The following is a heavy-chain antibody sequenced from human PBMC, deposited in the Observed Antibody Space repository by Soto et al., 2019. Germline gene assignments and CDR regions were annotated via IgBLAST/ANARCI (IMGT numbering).Heavy chain of an antibody. D-gene: IGHD3-10*01. CDR3: AKVPPTITMVRGAEFDY. Sequence: GGSLRLSCAASGFTFSSYAMSWVRQAPGKGLEWVSAISGSGGSTYYADSVKGRFTISRDNSKNTLHLQMNSLRAEDTAVYYCAKVPPTITMVRGAEFDYWGQGTLVTVSS. V-gene: IGHV3-23*01. J-gene: IGHJ4*02. CDR1: GFTFSSYA. CDR2: ISGSGGST.